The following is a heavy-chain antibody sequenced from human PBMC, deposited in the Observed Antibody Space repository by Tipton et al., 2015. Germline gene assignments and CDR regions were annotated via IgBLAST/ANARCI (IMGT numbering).Heavy chain of an antibody. CDR2: IYYSGST. D-gene: IGHD3-22*01. V-gene: IGHV4-39*01. J-gene: IGHJ5*02. CDR1: GASISSTSYY. CDR3: AREQDSDGSEYDSSGLCGFDP. Sequence: GLVKPSETLSLTCTVSGASISSTSYYWGWIRQPPGKGLEWIGSIYYSGSTYYNPSLKSRVTISVDTSKNQFSLKLSSVTAADTAVYYCAREQDSDGSEYDSSGLCGFDPWGQGTQVTVSS.